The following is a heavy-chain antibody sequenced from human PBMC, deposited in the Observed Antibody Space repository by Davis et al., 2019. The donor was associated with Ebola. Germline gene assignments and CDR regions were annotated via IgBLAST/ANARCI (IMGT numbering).Heavy chain of an antibody. J-gene: IGHJ6*02. CDR1: GGSISSSNW. D-gene: IGHD1-26*01. CDR3: ARGGRSGSYRQLYYYYGMDV. Sequence: PSETLSLTCTVSGGSISSSNWWRWVRQPPGKGLEWIGEIYHSGSTNYNPSLKSRVTISVDKSKNQFSLKLSSVTAADTAVYYCARGGRSGSYRQLYYYYGMDVWGQGTTVTVSS. V-gene: IGHV4-4*02. CDR2: IYHSGST.